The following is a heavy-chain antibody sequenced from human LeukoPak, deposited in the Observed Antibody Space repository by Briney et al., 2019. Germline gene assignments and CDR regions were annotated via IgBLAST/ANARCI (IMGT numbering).Heavy chain of an antibody. J-gene: IGHJ5*02. CDR2: INHSGST. CDR3: ASLSEYCSAGSCYLGWFDP. V-gene: IGHV4-39*07. Sequence: SETLSLTCTVSGGSISSTSYYWGWIRQPPGKGLEWIGEINHSGSTNYNPSLKSRVTISVDTSKNQFSLKLSSVTAADTAVYYCASLSEYCSAGSCYLGWFDPWGQGTLVTVSS. D-gene: IGHD2-15*01. CDR1: GGSISSTSYY.